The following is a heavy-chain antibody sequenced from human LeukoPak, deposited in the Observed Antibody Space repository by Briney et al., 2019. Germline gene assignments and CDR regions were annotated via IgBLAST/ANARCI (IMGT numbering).Heavy chain of an antibody. J-gene: IGHJ4*02. D-gene: IGHD2-2*01. V-gene: IGHV4-31*03. Sequence: SQTLSLTCTVSGGSISSGGYYWSWIRQHPGKGLEWIGYIYYSGSTYYNPSLKSRVTISVDTSKNQFSLKLSSVTAADTAVYYCARASYCSSTSCYWWGGFDYWGQGTLVTVSS. CDR1: GGSISSGGYY. CDR3: ARASYCSSTSCYWWGGFDY. CDR2: IYYSGST.